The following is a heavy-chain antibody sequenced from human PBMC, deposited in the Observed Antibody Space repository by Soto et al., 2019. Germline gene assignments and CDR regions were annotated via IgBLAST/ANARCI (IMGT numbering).Heavy chain of an antibody. CDR1: GYSFTTYW. Sequence: PGEALKIACNGSGYSFTTYWISWVRQTPGKGLEWMGRIDPSDSYTNYSPSFQGHVTISVDKSSSTAYLQWSSLKASDTAMYYCATHGRTAADAILAYFYGMDVWGQGTTVTVSS. CDR3: ATHGRTAADAILAYFYGMDV. J-gene: IGHJ6*02. V-gene: IGHV5-10-1*01. CDR2: IDPSDSYT. D-gene: IGHD6-13*01.